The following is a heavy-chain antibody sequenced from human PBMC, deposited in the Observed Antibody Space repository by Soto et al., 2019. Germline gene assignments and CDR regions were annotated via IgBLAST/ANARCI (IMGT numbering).Heavy chain of an antibody. CDR2: LYDVDGS. J-gene: IGHJ3*01. CDR3: ATWHEREHAFDV. D-gene: IGHD1-1*01. V-gene: IGHV3-53*01. Sequence: DVQLVESGGGLIQPRESLRLSCAAFGLTISGKKYVAWIRQAPGKGLEWVSALYDVDGSFYADSVTGRSTTSSDSSKTTLYLQMNDLRPDDTAVYYCATWHEREHAFDVWGQGTTVTISS. CDR1: GLTISGKKY.